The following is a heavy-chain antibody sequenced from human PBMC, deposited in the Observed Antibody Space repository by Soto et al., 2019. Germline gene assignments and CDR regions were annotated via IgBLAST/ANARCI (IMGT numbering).Heavy chain of an antibody. J-gene: IGHJ4*02. CDR1: GFTFGSFT. CDR2: ISSSSAYI. V-gene: IGHV3-21*06. Sequence: EVHLVEAGGGLVKPGESLTLSCAASGFTFGSFTLNWVRQAPGKGLEWVSSISSSSAYIYYAESVKGRFTISRDNARSTLYLHMNSLRLDDTAVYFCARDGLTFGGDWGQGTLVSVSS. CDR3: ARDGLTFGGD. D-gene: IGHD3-16*01.